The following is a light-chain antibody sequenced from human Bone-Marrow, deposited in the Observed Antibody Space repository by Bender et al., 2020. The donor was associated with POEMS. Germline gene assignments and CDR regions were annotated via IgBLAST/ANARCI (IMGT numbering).Light chain of an antibody. Sequence: SYVLTQPPSLSVAPGRTATITCGGNKIGDKSVHWYQQKPGQAPVLVIYKDSERPSGIPERFAGSSSGTTVTLTISGVQAEDEADYYCQSAESSSSPWVFGGGTKLTVL. J-gene: IGLJ3*02. CDR3: QSAESSSSPWV. CDR1: KIGDKS. CDR2: KDS. V-gene: IGLV3-25*03.